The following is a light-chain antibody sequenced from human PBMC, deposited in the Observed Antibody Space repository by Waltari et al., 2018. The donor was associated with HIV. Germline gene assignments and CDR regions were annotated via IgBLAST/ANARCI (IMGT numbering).Light chain of an antibody. CDR1: QTIDRRS. V-gene: IGKV3-20*01. Sequence: DIVLTQSPDTLSLSPGDGGTLSCRASQTIDRRSLAWYQQRPGQAPRLLISGASNRATGIPDRFSGSGSGTSFTLTISRLEPEDFAVYFCQQYATSPRTFGQGTKVDIK. J-gene: IGKJ1*01. CDR3: QQYATSPRT. CDR2: GAS.